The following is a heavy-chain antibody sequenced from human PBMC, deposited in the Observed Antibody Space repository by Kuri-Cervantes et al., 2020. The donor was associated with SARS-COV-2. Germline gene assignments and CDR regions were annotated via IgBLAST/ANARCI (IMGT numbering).Heavy chain of an antibody. J-gene: IGHJ4*02. V-gene: IGHV4-31*02. CDR2: IYYSGST. Sequence: SCTVSGGSISSGGYYWSWIRQHPGKGLEWIGYIYYSGSTYYNPSLKSRVTISVDTSKNQFSLKLSSVTAADTAVYYCASRTYYYDSSGYYSPPQFDYWGQGTRVTVSS. D-gene: IGHD3-22*01. CDR1: GGSISSGGYY. CDR3: ASRTYYYDSSGYYSPPQFDY.